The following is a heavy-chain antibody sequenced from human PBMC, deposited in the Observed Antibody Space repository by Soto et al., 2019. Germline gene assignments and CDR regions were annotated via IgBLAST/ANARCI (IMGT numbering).Heavy chain of an antibody. CDR3: ARGWRAAFDY. CDR2: INHSGIP. J-gene: IGHJ4*02. CDR1: GRSFSGYQ. Sequence: QVQLQQWGAGLLKPSETLSLTCAVYGRSFSGYQWIWIRQPPGKGLEWIGEINHSGIPNYNSSLESRVTISIDTSKNQFPLKLSSVTAADTAVYYGARGWRAAFDYWGQGTLVTVSS. V-gene: IGHV4-34*01. D-gene: IGHD6-25*01.